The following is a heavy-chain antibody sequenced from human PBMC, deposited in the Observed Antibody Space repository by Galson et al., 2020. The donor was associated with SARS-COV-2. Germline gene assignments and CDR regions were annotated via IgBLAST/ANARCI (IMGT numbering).Heavy chain of an antibody. Sequence: GKGLEWVSYISSSGSTIYYADSVKGRFTISRDNAKNSLYLQMNSLRAEDTAVYYCARDGPLLWIGESPRKGSNWFDPWGQGTLVTVSS. J-gene: IGHJ5*02. CDR3: ARDGPLLWIGESPRKGSNWFDP. V-gene: IGHV3-11*01. CDR2: ISSSGSTI. D-gene: IGHD3-10*01.